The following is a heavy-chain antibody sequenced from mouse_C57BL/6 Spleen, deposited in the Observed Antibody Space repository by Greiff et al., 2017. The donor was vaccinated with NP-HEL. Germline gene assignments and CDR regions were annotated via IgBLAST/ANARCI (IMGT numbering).Heavy chain of an antibody. CDR1: GYSITSGYY. V-gene: IGHV3-6*01. CDR2: ISYDGSN. D-gene: IGHD2-3*01. J-gene: IGHJ4*01. CDR3: ARDDGYYEHAMDY. Sequence: EVQRVESGPGLVKPSQSLSLTCSVTGYSITSGYYWNWIRQFPGNKLEWMGYISYDGSNNYNPSLKNRISITRDTSKNQFFLKLNSVTTEDTATYYCARDDGYYEHAMDYWGQGTSVTVSS.